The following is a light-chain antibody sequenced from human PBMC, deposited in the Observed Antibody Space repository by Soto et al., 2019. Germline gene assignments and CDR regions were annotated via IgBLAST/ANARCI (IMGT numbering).Light chain of an antibody. CDR1: SSNIGSNY. V-gene: IGLV1-47*01. J-gene: IGLJ2*01. CDR3: AAWDDSLSGVV. Sequence: QSVLTQPPSASGTPGQRVTISCSGSSSNIGSNYVYWYQQLPGTAPKLLIYRNNQRPSGVPDRFSGSKSGTSASLAISGLRYEDEDDYYCAAWDDSLSGVVFGGGTKLTV. CDR2: RNN.